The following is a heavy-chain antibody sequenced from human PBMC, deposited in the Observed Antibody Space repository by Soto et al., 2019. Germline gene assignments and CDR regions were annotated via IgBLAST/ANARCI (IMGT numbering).Heavy chain of an antibody. Sequence: QVQLVQSGAEVKKPGASVKVSCKASGYTFTSYGITWVRQAPGQGLEWMGWISAYNGNTNYVQKFQGRVTKTTDTSTITAYMALRSLRYDETAVYYCARGWFGLAEYWGQGTLVTVSS. CDR3: ARGWFGLAEY. CDR2: ISAYNGNT. J-gene: IGHJ4*02. CDR1: GYTFTSYG. D-gene: IGHD3-10*01. V-gene: IGHV1-18*01.